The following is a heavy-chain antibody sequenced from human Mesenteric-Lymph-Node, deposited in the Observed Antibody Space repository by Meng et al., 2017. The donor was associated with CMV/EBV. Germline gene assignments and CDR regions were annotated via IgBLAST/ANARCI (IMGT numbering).Heavy chain of an antibody. CDR1: GFTWSSYA. V-gene: IGHV3-23*01. Sequence: ASGFTWSSYAMSWVRQAPGKGLEWVSAISGSGGSTYYADSVKGRFTISRDNSKNTLYLQMNSLRAEDTAVYYCAKDSAYSSGWYVDYWGQGTLVTVSS. CDR3: AKDSAYSSGWYVDY. D-gene: IGHD6-19*01. CDR2: ISGSGGST. J-gene: IGHJ4*02.